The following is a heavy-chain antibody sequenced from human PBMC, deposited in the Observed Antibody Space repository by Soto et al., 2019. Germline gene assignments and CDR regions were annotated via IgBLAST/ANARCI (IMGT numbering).Heavy chain of an antibody. V-gene: IGHV4-30-4*01. D-gene: IGHD5-18*01. CDR3: ARGRYTAVDHYYYYGMDV. CDR1: GGSISYGDYY. Sequence: PSETLSLTCTVSGGSISYGDYYWSWIRQPPGKGLEWIGYIYYSGSTYYNPSLKSRVTISVDTSKNQFSLNLSSVTAADTAVYYCARGRYTAVDHYYYYGMDVWGQGTTVTVSS. J-gene: IGHJ6*02. CDR2: IYYSGST.